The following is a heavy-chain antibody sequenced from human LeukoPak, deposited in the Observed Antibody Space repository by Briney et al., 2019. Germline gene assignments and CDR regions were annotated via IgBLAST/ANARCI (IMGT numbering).Heavy chain of an antibody. CDR3: ARVFGGTVDY. J-gene: IGHJ4*02. Sequence: ASVKVSCKASGYTFTSYGISWVRQAPGQGLEWMGWINPNSGGTNYAQKFQGWVTMTRDTSISTAYMELSRLRSDDTAVYYCARVFGGTVDYWGQGTLVTVSS. CDR1: GYTFTSYG. V-gene: IGHV1-2*04. D-gene: IGHD4-23*01. CDR2: INPNSGGT.